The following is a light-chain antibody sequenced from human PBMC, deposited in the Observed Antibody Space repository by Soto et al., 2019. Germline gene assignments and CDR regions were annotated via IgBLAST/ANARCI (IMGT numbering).Light chain of an antibody. CDR3: QQYNDWWT. Sequence: IVMTQSPVTLSVSPVERATLSCRASQSVNNNLAWYQQKPGQAPRLLIYGASTRATGVPARFSGSGSGTEFTLTISSLQSGDLAVYYCQQYNDWWTFGQGTKVDIK. V-gene: IGKV3-15*01. J-gene: IGKJ1*01. CDR1: QSVNNN. CDR2: GAS.